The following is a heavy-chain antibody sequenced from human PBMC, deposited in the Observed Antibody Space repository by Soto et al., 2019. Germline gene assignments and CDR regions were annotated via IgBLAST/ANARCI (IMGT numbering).Heavy chain of an antibody. Sequence: GGSLRLSCAASGFTFSSYSMNWVRQAPGKGLEWVSYISSSSSTIYYADSVKGRFTISRDNAKNSLYLQMNSLRDEDTAVYYCARMRRITIFGVVIIQYYFDYWAQRTLVTVSS. CDR3: ARMRRITIFGVVIIQYYFDY. CDR2: ISSSSSTI. J-gene: IGHJ4*02. V-gene: IGHV3-48*02. CDR1: GFTFSSYS. D-gene: IGHD3-3*01.